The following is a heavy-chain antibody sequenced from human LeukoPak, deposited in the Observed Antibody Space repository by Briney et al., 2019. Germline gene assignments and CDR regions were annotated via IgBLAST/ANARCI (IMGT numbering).Heavy chain of an antibody. V-gene: IGHV4-61*05. CDR3: ARGRGYKGWFDP. J-gene: IGHJ5*02. CDR1: GGSISSSSYY. D-gene: IGHD5-24*01. Sequence: SETLSLTCTVSGGSISSSSYYWGWIRQPPGKGLEWIGYAADSGSTNYNPSLKSRVTISVDTSKNQFSLKLSSVTAADTAVYYCARGRGYKGWFDPWGQGTLVTVSS. CDR2: AADSGST.